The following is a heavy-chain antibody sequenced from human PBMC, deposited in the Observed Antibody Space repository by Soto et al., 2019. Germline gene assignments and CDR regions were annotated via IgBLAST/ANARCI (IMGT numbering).Heavy chain of an antibody. J-gene: IGHJ5*02. CDR2: IYTGGST. Sequence: EVQLVESGGGLIQPGGSLRLSCAASGFTVSSDYMSWVRQAPGKGLEWVSVIYTGGSTYYADSVKGRFTFSRDNSKNTLYLQMNSLRAEDTAVYYCARAYGGNLALFDPWGQGTLVTVSS. D-gene: IGHD4-17*01. CDR1: GFTVSSDY. V-gene: IGHV3-53*01. CDR3: ARAYGGNLALFDP.